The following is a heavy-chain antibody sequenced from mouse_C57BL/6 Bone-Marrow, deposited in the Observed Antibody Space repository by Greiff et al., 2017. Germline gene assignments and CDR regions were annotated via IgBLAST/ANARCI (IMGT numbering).Heavy chain of an antibody. J-gene: IGHJ4*01. CDR1: GYTFTSYW. V-gene: IGHV1-69*01. CDR2: IDPSDSYT. Sequence: QVQLQQPGAELVMPGASVKLSCKASGYTFTSYWMHWVKQRPGQGLEWIGEIDPSDSYTNYNQKFKGKSTLTVDKSSSTAYMQLSSLTSEDSAVYYCARESKFLVPRRTALGDYAMDYWGQGTSVTVSS. CDR3: ARESKFLVPRRTALGDYAMDY. D-gene: IGHD3-1*01.